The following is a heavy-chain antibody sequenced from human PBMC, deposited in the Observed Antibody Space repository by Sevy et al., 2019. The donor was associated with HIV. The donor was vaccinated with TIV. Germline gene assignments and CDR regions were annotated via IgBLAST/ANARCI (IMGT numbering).Heavy chain of an antibody. D-gene: IGHD1-26*01. J-gene: IGHJ6*02. CDR1: GFTFDTYS. V-gene: IGHV3-21*01. Sequence: GGSLRLSCAASGFTFDTYSMNWVRQAPGKGLEWVSFISGSSNYIYYADSVKGRFTVSRDNAKISLYLQMNRVRAEDTAVYYCAKRLVSWDGMDVWGQGTTVTVSS. CDR2: ISGSSNYI. CDR3: AKRLVSWDGMDV.